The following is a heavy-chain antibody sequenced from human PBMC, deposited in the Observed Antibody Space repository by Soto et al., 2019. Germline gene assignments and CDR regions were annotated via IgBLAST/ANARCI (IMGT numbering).Heavy chain of an antibody. CDR1: GFSLGTSGMC. D-gene: IGHD1-7*01. CDR3: ARMHLRNYVLNGMDV. V-gene: IGHV2-70*01. J-gene: IGHJ6*02. Sequence: SGPTLVNPTQTLTLTCTYSGFSLGTSGMCVSWIRQPPGKAPEWLALIDWEDDKYYSTSLKTRLSISKDTSKNQVVLTVTNMDAVDTGTYFCARMHLRNYVLNGMDVWGQGITVTVSS. CDR2: IDWEDDK.